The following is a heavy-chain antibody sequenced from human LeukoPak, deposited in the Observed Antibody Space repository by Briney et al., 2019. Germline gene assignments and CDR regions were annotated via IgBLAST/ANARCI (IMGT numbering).Heavy chain of an antibody. CDR3: VSFYETY. J-gene: IGHJ4*02. CDR1: ANYW. Sequence: GGSLRLSCVASANYWMHWVRQAPGKGLVWVSHINSDGSWTSYADSVKGRFTIPKDNAKNTVYLQMNSLRAEDTAVYYCVSFYETYWGRGTLVTVSS. CDR2: INSDGSWT. D-gene: IGHD2/OR15-2a*01. V-gene: IGHV3-74*01.